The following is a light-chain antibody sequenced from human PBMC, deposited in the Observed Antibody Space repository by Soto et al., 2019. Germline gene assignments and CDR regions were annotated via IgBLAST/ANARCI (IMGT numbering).Light chain of an antibody. J-gene: IGKJ1*01. Sequence: ETGLTQSPGTLSLSPGETAIVSCRASQSLANSRLAWYRQKPGQAPRLLIYDVSRRATGIPDRFSGSGSGTDFPLSISRLEPEDFAVYFCHQYQTSPWTFGRGTKVDIK. CDR2: DVS. CDR3: HQYQTSPWT. V-gene: IGKV3-20*01. CDR1: QSLANSR.